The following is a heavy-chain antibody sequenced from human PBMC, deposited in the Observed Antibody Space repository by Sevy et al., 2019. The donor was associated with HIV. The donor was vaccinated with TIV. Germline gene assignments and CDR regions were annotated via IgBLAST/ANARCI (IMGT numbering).Heavy chain of an antibody. D-gene: IGHD1-20*01. J-gene: IGHJ4*02. CDR1: GFTFSDYY. CDR2: ISSSGSTM. CDR3: ARELGIYSFDY. V-gene: IGHV3-11*01. Sequence: GGSLRLSCAASGFTFSDYYMSWIRQTPGKGLEWVSYISSSGSTMYYADSVKGRFTISRDNAKNSLYLQMNSLRAEDTAVYYCARELGIYSFDYWGQGTLVTVSS.